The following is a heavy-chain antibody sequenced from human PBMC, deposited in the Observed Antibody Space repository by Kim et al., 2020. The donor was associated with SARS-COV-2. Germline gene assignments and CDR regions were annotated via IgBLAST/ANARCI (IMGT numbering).Heavy chain of an antibody. V-gene: IGHV3-23*01. Sequence: GGSLRLSCATSGFTFTTNALSWVRQAPGRGLEWVSAISGSGGRTFYADSVKGRFTISRDSSQNTVFLQMNSLRVEDTALYYCARQPTVFGVIMDSGHYF. J-gene: IGHJ4*01. CDR1: GFTFTTNA. CDR2: ISGSGGRT. D-gene: IGHD3-3*01. CDR3: ARQPTVFGVIMDSGHYF.